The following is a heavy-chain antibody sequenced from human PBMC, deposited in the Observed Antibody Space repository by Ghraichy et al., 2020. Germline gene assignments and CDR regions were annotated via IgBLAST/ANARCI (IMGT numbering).Heavy chain of an antibody. J-gene: IGHJ4*02. Sequence: GSLSLTCIISGGSITRNQWSWIRQPPGDGLESLGYISYTEVAHYNPSLKTRVTMSLDTSRNQFSLTLTSVTAADTAVYFCARHVTHSDPVDWGQGTLVTVSS. D-gene: IGHD2-15*01. CDR3: ARHVTHSDPVD. V-gene: IGHV4-59*08. CDR2: ISYTEVA. CDR1: GGSITRNQ.